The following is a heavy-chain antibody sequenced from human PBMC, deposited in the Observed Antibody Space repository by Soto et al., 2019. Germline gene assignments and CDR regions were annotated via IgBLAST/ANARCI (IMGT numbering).Heavy chain of an antibody. CDR3: ARVSRQPDY. Sequence: SLRLSCAASGFTFSDYYMNWIRQSPGKGLEWVSYISGSGSDTNYADSVKGRFTISRDNSKNSLYLEMNSLTDEDTAVYYCARVSRQPDYWGQGTLVTVSS. CDR1: GFTFSDYY. CDR2: ISGSGSDT. V-gene: IGHV3-11*05. J-gene: IGHJ4*02.